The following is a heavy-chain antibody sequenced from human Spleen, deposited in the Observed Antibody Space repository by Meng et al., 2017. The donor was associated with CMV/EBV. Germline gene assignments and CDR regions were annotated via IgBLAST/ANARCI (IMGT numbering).Heavy chain of an antibody. J-gene: IGHJ4*02. CDR3: ARGVPIAATGTKFDY. Sequence: SGGPFSHYAIRWLGQAPGQGLAWMGGIIPIFGTANYAQKFQGRVPITTDESTSTVYMELRSLRSHGTALYYYARGVPIAATGTKFDYWGQGTLVTVSS. CDR2: IIPIFGTA. D-gene: IGHD1-1*01. V-gene: IGHV1-69*05. CDR1: GGPFSHYA.